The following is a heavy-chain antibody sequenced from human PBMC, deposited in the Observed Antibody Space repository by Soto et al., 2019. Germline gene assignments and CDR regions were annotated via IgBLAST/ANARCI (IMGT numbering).Heavy chain of an antibody. CDR2: IYPGDSDT. J-gene: IGHJ6*03. V-gene: IGHV5-51*01. D-gene: IGHD5-18*01. Sequence: GESLKISCKGSGYSFTSYWIGWVRQMPGKGLEWMGIIYPGDSDTRYSPSFQGQVTISADKSISTAYLQWSSLKASDTAMYYCARQGYSYGPNYYYYYMDVWRKGTTVTVSS. CDR3: ARQGYSYGPNYYYYYMDV. CDR1: GYSFTSYW.